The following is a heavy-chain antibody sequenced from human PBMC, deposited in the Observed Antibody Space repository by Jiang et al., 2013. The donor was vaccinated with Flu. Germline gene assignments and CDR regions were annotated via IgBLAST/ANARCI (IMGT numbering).Heavy chain of an antibody. D-gene: IGHD2-15*01. CDR1: GGTFRTYG. CDR3: ARVQICSGGRCYPYSQH. J-gene: IGHJ1*01. CDR2: SIPMFGRT. Sequence: GAEVKKPGSSVKVSCKASGGTFRTYGISWLRQAPGQGLEWMGGSIPMFGRTNYAQKFQGRVTITADESTSTAYMDPSSLRSDDTAVYYCARVQICSGGRCYPYSQHWGQGTLVTVSS. V-gene: IGHV1-69*01.